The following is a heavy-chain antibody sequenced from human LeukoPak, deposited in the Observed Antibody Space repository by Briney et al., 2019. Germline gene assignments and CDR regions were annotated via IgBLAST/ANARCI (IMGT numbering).Heavy chain of an antibody. CDR3: AKGQYSGSYNWFDP. Sequence: PGGSLRLSCAASGFTFSSYAMSWVRQAPGKGLEWVSAVSSGGGSTYYADSVKGRFTISRDNSKNTLYLQMNSLRAEDTAVYYCAKGQYSGSYNWFDPWGQGTLVTVSS. CDR1: GFTFSSYA. D-gene: IGHD1-26*01. V-gene: IGHV3-23*01. CDR2: VSSGGGST. J-gene: IGHJ5*02.